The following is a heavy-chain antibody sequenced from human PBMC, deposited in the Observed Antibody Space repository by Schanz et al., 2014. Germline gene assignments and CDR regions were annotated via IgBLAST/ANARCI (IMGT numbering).Heavy chain of an antibody. J-gene: IGHJ4*02. CDR2: ISGSGGST. V-gene: IGHV3-23*01. CDR3: ARANYRRKINFDY. CDR1: GFTFNSYA. Sequence: DVQLLESGGGLVQPGGSLRLSCAASGFTFNSYAMTWVRQAPGKGLEWVSAISGSGGSTYYADSVKGRFTISRDNSKTTLYLQMNSLRAEDTAVYYCARANYRRKINFDYWGRGTLVTVSS. D-gene: IGHD3-10*01.